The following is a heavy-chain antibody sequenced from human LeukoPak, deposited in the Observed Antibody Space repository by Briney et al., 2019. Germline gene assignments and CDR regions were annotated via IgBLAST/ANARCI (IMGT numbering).Heavy chain of an antibody. V-gene: IGHV3-15*01. Sequence: GGSLRLSCAASGFTFSGYDMNWVRQAPGKGLEWVGRIKSKTAGGTTDHAAPVKGRFITSRDDSKNTLYVQMNSLKTEDTAVYYCTTVGYTYGYACDHWGQGTLVTVSS. CDR2: IKSKTAGGTT. D-gene: IGHD5-18*01. CDR3: TTVGYTYGYACDH. J-gene: IGHJ4*02. CDR1: GFTFSGYD.